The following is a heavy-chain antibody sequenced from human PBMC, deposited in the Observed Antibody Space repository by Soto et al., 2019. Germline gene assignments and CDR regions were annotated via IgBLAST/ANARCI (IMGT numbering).Heavy chain of an antibody. CDR2: TYYRSKWYN. D-gene: IGHD3-3*01. J-gene: IGHJ4*02. V-gene: IGHV6-1*01. CDR3: SRDHSHDFWSDYYFDY. CDR1: GDCVSGNIAS. Sequence: SRTLSLSSAIPGDCVSGNIASSNSIRQSPSRGLEWLGRTYYRSKWYNDYAVSVKSRITINPDTSKNQFSLQLNSVTPEDTAVYYCSRDHSHDFWSDYYFDYWGQGTLVTVSS.